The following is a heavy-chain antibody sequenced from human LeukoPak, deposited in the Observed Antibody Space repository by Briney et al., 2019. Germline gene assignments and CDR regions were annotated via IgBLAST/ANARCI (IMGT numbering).Heavy chain of an antibody. CDR2: INPSGGST. CDR1: GHTFTSYA. Sequence: ASVKVSCKASGHTFTSYAMNWVRQAPGQGLEWMGIINPSGGSTTYAQKFQGRVTMTRDTSASTVYMELSSLRSADTAIYYCARAGSITMIHWAFDIWGQGTVVTVSS. CDR3: ARAGSITMIHWAFDI. D-gene: IGHD3-22*01. V-gene: IGHV1-46*01. J-gene: IGHJ3*02.